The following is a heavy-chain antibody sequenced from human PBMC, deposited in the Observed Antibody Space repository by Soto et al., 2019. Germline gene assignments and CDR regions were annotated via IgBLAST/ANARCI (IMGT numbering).Heavy chain of an antibody. CDR3: ARSVNRGYSYGYGN. D-gene: IGHD5-18*01. V-gene: IGHV4-59*01. Sequence: QVQLQESGPGLVRPSETLSLTCSVSGGAITNYYWNWIRQTPGKGLEWLGYIYHTGSTSKNPSLKSRVTLSLDTSKNQLTLNLTSVTAADTAIYYCARSVNRGYSYGYGNWGQGTLVTVST. CDR1: GGAITNYY. CDR2: IYHTGST. J-gene: IGHJ4*02.